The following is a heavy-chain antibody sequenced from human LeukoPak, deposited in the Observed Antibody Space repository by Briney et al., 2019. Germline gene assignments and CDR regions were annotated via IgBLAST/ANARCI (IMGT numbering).Heavy chain of an antibody. CDR3: ARVIADRPARRTYYYMDV. CDR2: IKQGGSEK. J-gene: IGHJ6*03. CDR1: GFTFSSYW. Sequence: PGESLRLSCAASGFTFSSYWMGWVRQAPGKGLEPVANIKQGGSEKYYVDSVKGRFAISRDNAKDSLYLQMNSLRAEDTAVYHCARVIADRPARRTYYYMDVWGKGTTVTVSS. V-gene: IGHV3-7*01. D-gene: IGHD6-6*01.